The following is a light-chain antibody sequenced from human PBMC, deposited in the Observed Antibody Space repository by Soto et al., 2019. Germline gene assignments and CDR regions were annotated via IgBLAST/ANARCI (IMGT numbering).Light chain of an antibody. CDR1: QSFTSLS. Sequence: EIVMTQSPGTLSLSPGERATLSCRASQSFTSLSLAWYQQKPGLAPRLLISGASNRAAGIPDRFSGSGSGTDFTLTISRLEPEDFAVYYCQQYDSSPRTFGQGTKVDI. V-gene: IGKV3-20*01. CDR3: QQYDSSPRT. CDR2: GAS. J-gene: IGKJ1*01.